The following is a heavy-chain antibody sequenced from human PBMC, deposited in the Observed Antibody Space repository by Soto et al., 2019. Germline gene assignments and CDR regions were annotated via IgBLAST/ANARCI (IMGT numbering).Heavy chain of an antibody. CDR3: ARDSSIAARPLAYGMDV. CDR1: GFTVSSNY. V-gene: IGHV3-66*01. D-gene: IGHD6-6*01. Sequence: EVQLVESGGGLVQPGGSLRLSCAASGFTVSSNYMSWVRQAPGKGLEWVSVIYSGGSTYYADSVKGRFTISRDNSKNTLYLQMSSLRAEDTAVYYCARDSSIAARPLAYGMDVWGQGTTVTVSS. CDR2: IYSGGST. J-gene: IGHJ6*02.